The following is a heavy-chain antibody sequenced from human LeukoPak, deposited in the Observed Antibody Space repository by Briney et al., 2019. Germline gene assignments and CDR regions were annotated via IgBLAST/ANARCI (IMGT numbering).Heavy chain of an antibody. CDR2: ISYDGSIK. CDR3: ARDSLRAALHYMDV. J-gene: IGHJ6*03. Sequence: GGSLRLSCAASGFTFSSHSMNWVRQVPGRGLEWLALISYDGSIKYYADSVKGRFTISRDNSKNTFYLQLNTLRAEDTAVYYCARDSLRAALHYMDVWGKGATVTVSS. V-gene: IGHV3-30*03. D-gene: IGHD4-11*01. CDR1: GFTFSSHS.